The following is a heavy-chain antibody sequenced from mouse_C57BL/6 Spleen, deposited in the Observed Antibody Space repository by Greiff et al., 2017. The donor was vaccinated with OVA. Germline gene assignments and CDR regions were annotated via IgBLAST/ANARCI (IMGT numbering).Heavy chain of an antibody. Sequence: QVQLQQSGAELARPGASVKLSCKASGYTFTSYGISWVKQRTGQGLEWIGEIHPRSGNTYYNEKFKGKATLTADKSSSTAYMELRSLTSEDSAVYFCARGGIYDGYNWYLDVWGTGTTVTVSS. CDR3: ARGGIYDGYNWYLDV. V-gene: IGHV1-81*01. D-gene: IGHD2-3*01. J-gene: IGHJ1*03. CDR2: IHPRSGNT. CDR1: GYTFTSYG.